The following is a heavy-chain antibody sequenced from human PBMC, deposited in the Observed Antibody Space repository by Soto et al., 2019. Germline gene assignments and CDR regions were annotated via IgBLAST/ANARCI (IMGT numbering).Heavy chain of an antibody. CDR3: TRHYMIRRVMRWFDP. D-gene: IGHD3-10*01. J-gene: IGHJ5*02. Sequence: QVQLQESGPGLVKPSGTLSLTCAVSGGSISSSNWWGWVRQPPGKGLEWIGAIYHSGSTNYNPSLKSLVTRSVDKSKTQFALKLSSVTAADTAVYYWTRHYMIRRVMRWFDPWCQGTLVSVSS. CDR2: IYHSGST. V-gene: IGHV4-4*02. CDR1: GGSISSSNW.